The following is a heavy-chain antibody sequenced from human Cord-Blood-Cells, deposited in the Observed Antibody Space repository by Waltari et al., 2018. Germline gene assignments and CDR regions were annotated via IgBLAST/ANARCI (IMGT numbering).Heavy chain of an antibody. CDR2: ISSISSYI. CDR1: GFTFSSYS. J-gene: IGHJ6*02. CDR3: ARYITGTEDHPDPVYYYYGMDV. D-gene: IGHD1-7*01. V-gene: IGHV3-21*01. Sequence: EVQLVESGGGLVKPGGSLRLSCAASGFTFSSYSMNWVRQAPGKGVEWVSSISSISSYIYYADSVKGRFTISRDNAKNSLYLQMNSLRAEDTAVYYCARYITGTEDHPDPVYYYYGMDVWGQGP.